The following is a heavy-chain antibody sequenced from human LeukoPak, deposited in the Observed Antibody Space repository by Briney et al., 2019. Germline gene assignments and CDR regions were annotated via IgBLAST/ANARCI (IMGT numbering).Heavy chain of an antibody. V-gene: IGHV3-48*03. D-gene: IGHD3-10*02. J-gene: IGHJ6*03. Sequence: GGSLRLSCAASGFTFSAYDMHWLRQAPGKGLEWVSYISSGGSTIYYADSVKGRFTISRDSAKNSLYLQMNSLRAEDTAVYYCARQPPPQQVFCAGNYYYYYMDVWGKGTTVTVSS. CDR1: GFTFSAYD. CDR2: ISSGGSTI. CDR3: ARQPPPQQVFCAGNYYYYYMDV.